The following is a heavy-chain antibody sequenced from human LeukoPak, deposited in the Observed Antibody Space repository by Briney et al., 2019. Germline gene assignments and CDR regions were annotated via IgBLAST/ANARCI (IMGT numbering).Heavy chain of an antibody. CDR3: ARDSLLTRTFDP. D-gene: IGHD3-16*01. Sequence: SETLSLTCTVSGDSISSGGYYWSWIRQHPGKGLEWIGYIYYSGSTYYNPSLKSRVTISVDTSKNQFSLKLSSVTAADTAVYYCARDSLLTRTFDPWGQGTLVTVSS. CDR1: GDSISSGGYY. V-gene: IGHV4-31*03. J-gene: IGHJ5*02. CDR2: IYYSGST.